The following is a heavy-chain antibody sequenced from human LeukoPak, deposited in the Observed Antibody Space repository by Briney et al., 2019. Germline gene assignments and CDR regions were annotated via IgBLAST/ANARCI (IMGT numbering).Heavy chain of an antibody. CDR3: ARGSLSLAAAPFNF. Sequence: GGSLRLSCAASGFTFDNFAMNWVRQPPGKGLEWVSGLNWSGDRVGYADSVKGRFTISRDNAKNSLFLEMSDLRPEDTAFYYCARGSLSLAAAPFNFWGQGTPVTVSS. CDR2: LNWSGDRV. J-gene: IGHJ4*02. D-gene: IGHD2-2*01. CDR1: GFTFDNFA. V-gene: IGHV3-9*01.